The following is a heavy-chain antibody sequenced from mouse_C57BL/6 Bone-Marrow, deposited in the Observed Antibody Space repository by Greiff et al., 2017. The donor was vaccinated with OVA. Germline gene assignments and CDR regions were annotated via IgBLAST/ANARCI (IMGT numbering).Heavy chain of an antibody. CDR2: INPNNGGT. J-gene: IGHJ3*01. CDR1: GYTFTDYN. CDR3: ARDYGSSYEFAY. V-gene: IGHV1-18*01. Sequence: EVKLVESGPELVKPGASVKIPCKASGYTFTDYNMDWVKQSHGKSLEWIGDINPNNGGTIYNQKFKGKATLTVDKSSSTAYMELRSLTSEDTAVYYCARDYGSSYEFAYWGQGTLVTVSA. D-gene: IGHD1-1*01.